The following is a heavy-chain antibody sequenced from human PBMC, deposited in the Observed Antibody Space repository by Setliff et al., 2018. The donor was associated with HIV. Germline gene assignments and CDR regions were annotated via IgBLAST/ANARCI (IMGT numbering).Heavy chain of an antibody. CDR2: IYYSGST. J-gene: IGHJ4*02. CDR3: ASISVNPTYPDY. D-gene: IGHD2-21*01. CDR1: GGSISSHY. Sequence: PSETLSLTCTVSGGSISSHYWSWIRQPPGKGLEWIGYIYYSGSTNYNPSLKSRVTISVDTSKNQFSLKLSSVTAADTAVYYCASISVNPTYPDYWGQGTLVTVSS. V-gene: IGHV4-59*11.